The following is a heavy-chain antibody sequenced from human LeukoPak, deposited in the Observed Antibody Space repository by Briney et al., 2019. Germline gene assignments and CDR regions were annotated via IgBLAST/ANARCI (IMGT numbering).Heavy chain of an antibody. J-gene: IGHJ4*02. V-gene: IGHV4-59*08. Sequence: PSETLSLTCTVSGGSISSYYWSWIRQPPGKGLEWIGYIYYSGSTYYNPSLKSRVTISVDTSKSQFSLKLSSVTAADTAVYYCARRSSSWYAPFDYWGQGTLVTVSS. CDR1: GGSISSYY. D-gene: IGHD6-13*01. CDR3: ARRSSSWYAPFDY. CDR2: IYYSGST.